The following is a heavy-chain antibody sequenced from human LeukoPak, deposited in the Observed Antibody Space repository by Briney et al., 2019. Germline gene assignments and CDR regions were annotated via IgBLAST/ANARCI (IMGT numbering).Heavy chain of an antibody. CDR2: INPNSGGT. V-gene: IGHV1-2*02. CDR1: GYTFTGYY. Sequence: ASVKVSCKASGYTFTGYYMHWVRQAPGQGLEWMGWINPNSGGTNYAQKFQGRVTMTRDTSISTAYMELSRLRSDDTAVYYCERIAAAGYGVYYFDYWRQGTLVTVSS. D-gene: IGHD6-13*01. CDR3: ERIAAAGYGVYYFDY. J-gene: IGHJ4*02.